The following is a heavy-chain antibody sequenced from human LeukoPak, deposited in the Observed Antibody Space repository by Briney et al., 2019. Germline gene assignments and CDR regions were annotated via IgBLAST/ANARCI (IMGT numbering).Heavy chain of an antibody. V-gene: IGHV4-59*12. Sequence: SETLSLTCTVSGGSISSYYWSWIRQPPGKGLEWIGYIYYSGSTNYNPSLKSRVTISVDTSKNQFSLKLSSVTAADTAVYYCARKPAGYCSGGSCYFYYYYYYYMDVWGKGTTVTISS. CDR2: IYYSGST. CDR1: GGSISSYY. J-gene: IGHJ6*03. D-gene: IGHD2-15*01. CDR3: ARKPAGYCSGGSCYFYYYYYYYMDV.